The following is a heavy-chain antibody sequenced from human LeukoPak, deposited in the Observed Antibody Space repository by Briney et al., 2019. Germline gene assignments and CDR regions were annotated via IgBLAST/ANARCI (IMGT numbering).Heavy chain of an antibody. V-gene: IGHV4-30-2*01. D-gene: IGHD3-10*01. CDR1: GGSISSGGYS. CDR3: ARASLGSGNVDNGMDV. J-gene: IGHJ6*02. CDR2: IYHSGST. Sequence: SETLSLTCAVSGGSISSGGYSWSWIRQPPGKGLEWIGYIYHSGSTYYNPSLKSRVTISVDRSKNQFSLKLSSVTAADTAVYYCARASLGSGNVDNGMDVWGQGTTVTVSS.